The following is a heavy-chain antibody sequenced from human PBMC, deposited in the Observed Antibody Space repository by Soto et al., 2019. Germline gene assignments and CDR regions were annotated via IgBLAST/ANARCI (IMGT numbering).Heavy chain of an antibody. CDR1: GFTFGDYS. D-gene: IGHD1-26*01. CDR3: ARSLGDTWTTYFLHY. J-gene: IGHJ4*02. CDR2: VSGTGGST. V-gene: IGHV3-23*01. Sequence: VQLLESGGDLVQPGGSQTLSCAASGFTFGDYSMSWVRQAPGKGLAWVSGVSGTGGSTYYADSVKGRFTISRHNSKNTLYLQMDSLRAEDTAVYYCARSLGDTWTTYFLHYWGQGTMVTVSS.